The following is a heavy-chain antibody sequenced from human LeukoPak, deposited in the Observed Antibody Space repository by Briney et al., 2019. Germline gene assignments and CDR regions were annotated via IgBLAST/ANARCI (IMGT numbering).Heavy chain of an antibody. V-gene: IGHV4-39*07. CDR1: SSYE. CDR2: IYYSGST. Sequence: SSYEMNWVRQPPGKGLEWIGSIYYSGSTYYNPSLKSRVTISVDTSKNQFSLKLSSVTDADTAVYYCARLDFWSGYYFDYWGQGTLVTVSS. CDR3: ARLDFWSGYYFDY. D-gene: IGHD3-3*01. J-gene: IGHJ4*02.